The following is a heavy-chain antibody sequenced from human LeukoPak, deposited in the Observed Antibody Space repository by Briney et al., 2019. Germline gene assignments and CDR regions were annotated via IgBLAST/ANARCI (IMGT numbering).Heavy chain of an antibody. Sequence: SVKVSCKASGGTFSGYAISWVRQAPGQGLEWMGGIIPIFGTANYAQKFQGRVTITADESTSTAYMELSSLRSEDTAVYYCARSLDVDIVATTHFDYWGQGTLVTVSS. CDR2: IIPIFGTA. J-gene: IGHJ4*02. V-gene: IGHV1-69*13. CDR3: ARSLDVDIVATTHFDY. D-gene: IGHD5-12*01. CDR1: GGTFSGYA.